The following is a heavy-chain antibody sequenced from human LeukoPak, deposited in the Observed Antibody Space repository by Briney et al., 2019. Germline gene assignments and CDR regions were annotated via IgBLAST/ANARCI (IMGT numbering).Heavy chain of an antibody. CDR3: AKDLDYYGHHLDY. CDR1: GFTFDDYA. V-gene: IGHV3-9*03. CDR2: ISWNGGSI. J-gene: IGHJ4*02. Sequence: GGSLRLSCAASGFTFDDYAMHWVRQAPGKGLEWVSGISWNGGSIGYADSVKGRFTISRDNAKSSLYLQMNSLRAEDMALYYCAKDLDYYGHHLDYWGQGTLVTVSS. D-gene: IGHD3-10*01.